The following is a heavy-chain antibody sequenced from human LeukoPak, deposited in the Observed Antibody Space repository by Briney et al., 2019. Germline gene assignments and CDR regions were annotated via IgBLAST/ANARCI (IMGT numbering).Heavy chain of an antibody. CDR3: TTAGSPAASPGGGWFDP. J-gene: IGHJ5*02. Sequence: TGGSLRLSSAASGFTFNNAWITSVRQAPGQGLQWVGRIESKTNGGTTDYVAPVKGRFTMSRDDSKETMYLQLTPLEIEDPAVYFCTTAGSPAASPGGGWFDPWGQGTLVTVSS. CDR2: IESKTNGGTT. V-gene: IGHV3-15*04. CDR1: GFTFNNAW. D-gene: IGHD2-2*01.